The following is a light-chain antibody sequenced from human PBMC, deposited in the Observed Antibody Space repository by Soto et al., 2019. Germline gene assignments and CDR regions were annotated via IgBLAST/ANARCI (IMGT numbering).Light chain of an antibody. J-gene: IGLJ2*01. CDR2: EAT. CDR3: SSYAGTDRTLVF. V-gene: IGLV2-23*01. CDR1: SSDVGSYGL. Sequence: SVLTQPASVSGSPGQSITISCTGTSSDVGSYGLVSWYQQHPGKAPQLIIYEATKRPSGVSPRFSGSRSGNTASLTLSGLQAEDEAVYHCSSYAGTDRTLVFFGGGTKVTVL.